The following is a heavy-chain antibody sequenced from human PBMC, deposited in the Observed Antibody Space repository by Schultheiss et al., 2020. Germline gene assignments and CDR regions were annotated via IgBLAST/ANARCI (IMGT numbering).Heavy chain of an antibody. CDR1: GGTFSSYA. Sequence: SVKVSCKASGGTFSSYAISWVRQAPGQGLEWMGGIIPIFGTANYAQKFQGRVTITADKSTSTAYMELSSLRSEDTAVYYCARGLGKQWPTFLYYWGQGTLVTVSA. D-gene: IGHD6-19*01. J-gene: IGHJ4*02. CDR3: ARGLGKQWPTFLYY. CDR2: IIPIFGTA. V-gene: IGHV1-69*06.